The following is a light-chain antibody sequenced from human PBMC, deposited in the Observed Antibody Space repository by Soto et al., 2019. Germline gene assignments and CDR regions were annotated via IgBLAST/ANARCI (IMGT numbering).Light chain of an antibody. J-gene: IGKJ4*01. CDR3: QQSNDYPLT. CDR2: DAS. V-gene: IGKV1-5*01. Sequence: DIPMTQSPSTLSASVGDRVTITCRASQSVSRTLAWYQQKPGHAPKLLIYDASSLQGGVPSRFSGSGSGTEFTLTISSLQPDDFATYYCQQSNDYPLTFGGGTKVQIK. CDR1: QSVSRT.